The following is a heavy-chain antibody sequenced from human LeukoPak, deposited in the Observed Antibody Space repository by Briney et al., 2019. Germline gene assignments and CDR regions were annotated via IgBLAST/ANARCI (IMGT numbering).Heavy chain of an antibody. CDR3: ARGGVFFDY. J-gene: IGHJ4*02. Sequence: GGSLRLSCAASGFTFSSYAMHWVRQASGKGLEWVAVISYDGSNKYYADSVKGRFTISRDNAKNSLYLQMNSLRAEDTAVYYCARGGVFFDYWGQGTLVTVSS. CDR1: GFTFSSYA. V-gene: IGHV3-30*04. CDR2: ISYDGSNK.